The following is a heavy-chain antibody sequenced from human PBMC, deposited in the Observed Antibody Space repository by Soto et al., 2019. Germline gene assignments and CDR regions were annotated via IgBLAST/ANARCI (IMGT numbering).Heavy chain of an antibody. V-gene: IGHV3-30*03. D-gene: IGHD5-12*01. CDR2: ISYDGSNK. Sequence: GWSLRLSCAASVFTFSSYGMHWVRQAPGKGLEWVAVISYDGSNKYYADSVKGRFTISRDNSKNTLYLQMNSLRAEDTAVYYCARLGRGYSGYDFDYWGQGTLVTVSS. J-gene: IGHJ4*02. CDR1: VFTFSSYG. CDR3: ARLGRGYSGYDFDY.